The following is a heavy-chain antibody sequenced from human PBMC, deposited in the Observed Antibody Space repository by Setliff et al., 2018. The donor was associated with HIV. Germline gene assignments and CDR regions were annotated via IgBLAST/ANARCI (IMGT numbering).Heavy chain of an antibody. CDR2: INPSGGST. Sequence: ASVKVSCKASGYTFTRYYIHWVRQAPGQGLEWMGIINPSGGSTTYTQKFQGTCTMTRDTSTSTVYMELSSLRSEDTAVYYCARGPHCSSTSCFGGFDYWGQGTLVTVSS. CDR1: GYTFTRYY. D-gene: IGHD2-2*01. CDR3: ARGPHCSSTSCFGGFDY. V-gene: IGHV1-46*01. J-gene: IGHJ4*02.